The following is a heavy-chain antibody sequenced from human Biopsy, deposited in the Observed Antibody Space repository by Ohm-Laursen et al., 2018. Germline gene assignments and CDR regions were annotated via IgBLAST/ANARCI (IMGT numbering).Heavy chain of an antibody. D-gene: IGHD5-12*01. CDR2: ITGDGGSI. V-gene: IGHV3-23*01. CDR3: ARKYSGFDI. Sequence: GSLRLSCAASGFTFSNYGMTWVRQAPGKGLEWVSSITGDGGSIHYADSVKGRFTISRDNSKNTLYMQMNSLRAEDVAVYYCARKYSGFDIWGQGTMVSVSS. CDR1: GFTFSNYG. J-gene: IGHJ3*02.